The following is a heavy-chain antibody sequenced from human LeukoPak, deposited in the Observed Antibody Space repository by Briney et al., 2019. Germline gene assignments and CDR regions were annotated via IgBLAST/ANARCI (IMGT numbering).Heavy chain of an antibody. CDR2: IWDSGST. Sequence: SETLSLTCTVSGGSISGTGNYWGWIRQPPGKGLEWIGSIWDSGSTNHNPSLKSRVTLSIDASKNQFSLQLSSVSAADTAVYYCASGRSGSFGYWGQGTLVTVSS. D-gene: IGHD3-10*01. V-gene: IGHV4-39*07. J-gene: IGHJ4*02. CDR3: ASGRSGSFGY. CDR1: GGSISGTGNY.